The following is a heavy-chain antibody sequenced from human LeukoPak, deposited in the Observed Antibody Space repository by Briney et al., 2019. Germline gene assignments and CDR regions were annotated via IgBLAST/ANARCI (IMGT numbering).Heavy chain of an antibody. CDR2: IYRSETT. J-gene: IGHJ5*02. CDR1: GDSISSYY. Sequence: SETLSLTCTVSGDSISSYYWSWIRQPAGKGLEWVGRIYRSETTNYNPSLKGRVTISVDTSKNQFSLKLSSVTAADTAVYYCARAYCGGDCYSTHPSFRFDPWGQGTLVTVSS. CDR3: ARAYCGGDCYSTHPSFRFDP. V-gene: IGHV4-4*07. D-gene: IGHD2-21*02.